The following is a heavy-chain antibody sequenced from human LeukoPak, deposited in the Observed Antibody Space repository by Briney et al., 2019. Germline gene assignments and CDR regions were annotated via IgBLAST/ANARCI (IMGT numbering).Heavy chain of an antibody. V-gene: IGHV4-34*01. Sequence: SETLSLTCAVYRGSFSAYYWSWIRQPPGKGLEWIGEINHSGSTNYNPSLKSRVTISSDTSKNQFSLKLSSVTAADTAVYSCARHLIDVNCSGGTCSEPAFDLWGQGTMVTDSS. J-gene: IGHJ3*01. CDR2: INHSGST. D-gene: IGHD2-15*01. CDR1: RGSFSAYY. CDR3: ARHLIDVNCSGGTCSEPAFDL.